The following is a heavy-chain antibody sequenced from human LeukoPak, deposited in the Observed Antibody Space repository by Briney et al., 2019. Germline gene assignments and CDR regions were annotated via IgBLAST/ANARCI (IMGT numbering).Heavy chain of an antibody. CDR2: IYYSGST. V-gene: IGHV4-31*03. Sequence: SETLSLSCTVSGGSISSGGYYLSWLRQHPGKGLEWIGYIYYSGSTYYNPSLKSRVTISVDTSKNQFSLKLSSVTAADTAVYYCARFRARFNWFDPWGQGTLVTVSS. CDR1: GGSISSGGYY. J-gene: IGHJ5*02. D-gene: IGHD3-16*01. CDR3: ARFRARFNWFDP.